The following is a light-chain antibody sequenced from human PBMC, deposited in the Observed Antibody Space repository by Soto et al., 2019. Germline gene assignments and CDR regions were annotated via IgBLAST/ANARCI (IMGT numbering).Light chain of an antibody. J-gene: IGKJ4*01. Sequence: EIVMTQSPATLSVSPGERATLSCRASQSISSNLAWYQQKPGQAPRLLMFRTSSRATGIPARFSGSGSGTDFTLTISSLEPEDFAVYYCQQRSNWPPVSLTFGGGTKVDNK. CDR2: RTS. CDR1: QSISSN. CDR3: QQRSNWPPVSLT. V-gene: IGKV3-11*01.